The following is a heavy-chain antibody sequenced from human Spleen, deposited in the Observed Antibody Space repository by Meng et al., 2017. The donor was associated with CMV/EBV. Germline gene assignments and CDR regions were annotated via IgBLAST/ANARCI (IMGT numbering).Heavy chain of an antibody. D-gene: IGHD5-12*01. Sequence: SETLSLTCTVSGGSISSSNHFWGWIRQPPGKGLEWIGSIYFSGRTHHNPSLKSRIEMSLDTSKNQFSLKLSSVTAADMAVYYCAREVAATMGNWFDPWGQGTLVTVSS. CDR2: IYFSGRT. CDR3: AREVAATMGNWFDP. J-gene: IGHJ5*02. CDR1: GGSISSSNHF. V-gene: IGHV4-39*07.